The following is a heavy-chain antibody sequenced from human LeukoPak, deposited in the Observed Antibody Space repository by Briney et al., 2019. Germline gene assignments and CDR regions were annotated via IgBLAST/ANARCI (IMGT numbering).Heavy chain of an antibody. V-gene: IGHV1-2*04. J-gene: IGHJ4*02. D-gene: IGHD5-18*01. Sequence: ASVKVSCKASGYTFTGYYMHWVRQAPGQGLEWMGWINPNSGGTNYARKFQGWVTMTRDTSISTAYMELSRLRSDDTAVYYCARAKRGYSYGEYYFDYWGQGTLVTVSS. CDR2: INPNSGGT. CDR3: ARAKRGYSYGEYYFDY. CDR1: GYTFTGYY.